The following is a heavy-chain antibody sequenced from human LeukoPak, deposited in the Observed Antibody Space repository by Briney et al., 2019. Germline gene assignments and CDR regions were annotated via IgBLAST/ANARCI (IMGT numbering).Heavy chain of an antibody. D-gene: IGHD6-6*01. CDR1: GFTFKSHA. CDR3: AKEYSSSSPRPTWFDP. CDR2: IRYDGSNK. V-gene: IGHV3-30*02. J-gene: IGHJ5*02. Sequence: GGSLRLSCAATGFTFKSHAMNWVRQAPGKGLEWVAFIRYDGSNKYYADSVKGRFTISRDNSKNTLYLQMNSLRAEDTAVYYCAKEYSSSSPRPTWFDPWGQGTLVTVSS.